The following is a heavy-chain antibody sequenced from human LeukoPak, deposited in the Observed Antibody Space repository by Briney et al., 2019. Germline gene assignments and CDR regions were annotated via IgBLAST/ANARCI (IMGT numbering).Heavy chain of an antibody. Sequence: HGESLKISCKGSGYSFTSYWIGWVRQMPGKGLEWMGIIYPGDSDTRYSPSFQGQVTISADNSIRTAYLQWSSLKASDTAMYYCARLWGVSCSSTSCYRDYFDYWGQGTLVTVSS. J-gene: IGHJ4*02. D-gene: IGHD2-2*02. CDR1: GYSFTSYW. V-gene: IGHV5-51*01. CDR3: ARLWGVSCSSTSCYRDYFDY. CDR2: IYPGDSDT.